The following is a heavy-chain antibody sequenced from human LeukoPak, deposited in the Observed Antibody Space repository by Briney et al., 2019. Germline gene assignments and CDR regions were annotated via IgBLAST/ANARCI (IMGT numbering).Heavy chain of an antibody. J-gene: IGHJ3*02. D-gene: IGHD2-15*01. V-gene: IGHV4-59*01. CDR1: GGSISSYY. CDR3: ARAEDCSGGSCYPDTLGAFDI. Sequence: SETLSLTCTVSGGSISSYYWSWIRQPPGKGREWIGYIYYTGSTNYNPSLKSRVTISVDTSKNQFSLKLSSVTAADTAVYYCARAEDCSGGSCYPDTLGAFDIWGQGTMVTVSS. CDR2: IYYTGST.